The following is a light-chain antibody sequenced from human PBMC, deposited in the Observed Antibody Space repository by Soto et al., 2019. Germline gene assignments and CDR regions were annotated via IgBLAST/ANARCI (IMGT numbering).Light chain of an antibody. CDR1: SSNSGAGYD. J-gene: IGLJ2*01. Sequence: QPVLTQPPSVSGAPGQRVTISCTGSSSNSGAGYDVHWYQQLPGTAPKLLIYGNSNRPSGVPDRFSGSKSGTSASLAITGLQAEDEADYYCQSYDSSLSGSGVFGGGNKLTVL. CDR3: QSYDSSLSGSGV. CDR2: GNS. V-gene: IGLV1-40*01.